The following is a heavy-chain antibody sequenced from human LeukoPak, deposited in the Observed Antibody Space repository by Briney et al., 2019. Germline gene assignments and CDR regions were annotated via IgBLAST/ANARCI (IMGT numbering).Heavy chain of an antibody. CDR2: INPNSGGT. CDR1: GYTFTGYY. D-gene: IGHD3-22*01. CDR3: ARDPYYYDSSGYSDY. Sequence: ASVNVSCKASGYTFTGYYMHWVRQAPGQGLEWMGRINPNSGGTNYVQKFQGRVTMTRDTSISTAYMELSRLRSDDTAVYYCARDPYYYDSSGYSDYWGQGTLVTVSS. J-gene: IGHJ4*02. V-gene: IGHV1-2*06.